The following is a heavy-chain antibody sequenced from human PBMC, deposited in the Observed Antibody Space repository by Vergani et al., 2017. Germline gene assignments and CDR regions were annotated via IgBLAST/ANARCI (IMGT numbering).Heavy chain of an antibody. Sequence: EVQLVESGGGLVQPGGSLKLSCAASGFTFSGSAMHWVRQASGKGLEWVGRIRSKANSYATAYAASVKGRFTISRDDSKNKAYLQMNSLKTEDTAVYYCTRPRTTVTTGFDYWGQGTLVTVSS. J-gene: IGHJ4*02. CDR1: GFTFSGSA. V-gene: IGHV3-73*02. CDR3: TRPRTTVTTGFDY. D-gene: IGHD4-17*01. CDR2: IRSKANSYAT.